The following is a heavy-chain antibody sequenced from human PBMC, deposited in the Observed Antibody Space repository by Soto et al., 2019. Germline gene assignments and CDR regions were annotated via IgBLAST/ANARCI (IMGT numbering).Heavy chain of an antibody. CDR2: IIPIFGTA. V-gene: IGHV1-69*06. D-gene: IGHD6-6*01. J-gene: IGHJ5*02. Sequence: ASVKVSCKASGGTFSSYAISWVRQAPGQGLEWMGGIIPIFGTANYAQKFQGRVTITADKSTSTAYMELSRLRSEDTAVYYCAPLVAALSKNCFDPWGQRTLVTVSS. CDR1: GGTFSSYA. CDR3: APLVAALSKNCFDP.